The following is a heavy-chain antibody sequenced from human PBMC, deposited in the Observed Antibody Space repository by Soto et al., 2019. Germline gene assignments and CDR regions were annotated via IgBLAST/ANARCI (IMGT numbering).Heavy chain of an antibody. CDR2: IYPGDSDT. CDR3: ARSPAYFDY. J-gene: IGHJ4*02. D-gene: IGHD2-2*01. Sequence: WIRQPPGKGLEWMGMIYPGDSDTKYSPSFQGQVTISADKSISTAYLQWSSLKASDTAMYYCARSPAYFDYWGQGTPVTVSS. V-gene: IGHV5-51*01.